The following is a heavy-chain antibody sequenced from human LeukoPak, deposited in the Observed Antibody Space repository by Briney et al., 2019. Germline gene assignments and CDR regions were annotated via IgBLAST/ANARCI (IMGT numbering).Heavy chain of an antibody. D-gene: IGHD6-13*01. CDR2: ISSSSSTI. CDR3: ASEAPEPGIAIEY. V-gene: IGHV3-48*01. Sequence: SLRLSCAASGFTFSSYSMNWVRQAPGKGLEWVSYISSSSSTIYYADSVKGRFTISRDNAKNSLYLQMNSLRAEDTAVYYCASEAPEPGIAIEYWGQGTLVTVSS. CDR1: GFTFSSYS. J-gene: IGHJ4*02.